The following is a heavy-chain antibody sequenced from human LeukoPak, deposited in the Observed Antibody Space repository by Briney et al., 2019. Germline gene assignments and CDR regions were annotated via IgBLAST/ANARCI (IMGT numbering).Heavy chain of an antibody. CDR1: GGTFSSYA. Sequence: SVKVSCKASGGTFSSYAISWVRQAPGQGLEWMGGIIPIFGTANYAQKFQGRATITADESTSTAYMELSSLRSEDTAVYYCASYGSGSDFDAFDIWGQGTMVTVSS. D-gene: IGHD3-10*01. CDR3: ASYGSGSDFDAFDI. V-gene: IGHV1-69*01. CDR2: IIPIFGTA. J-gene: IGHJ3*02.